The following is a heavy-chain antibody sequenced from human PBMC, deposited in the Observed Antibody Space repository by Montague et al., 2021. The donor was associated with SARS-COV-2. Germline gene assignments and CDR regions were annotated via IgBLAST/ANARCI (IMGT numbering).Heavy chain of an antibody. CDR2: IYYSGST. CDR1: GGSISSSSYY. CDR3: ARDQGYNWNYYYYYGMDV. Sequence: SETLSLTCTVSGGSISSSSYYWGWIRQPPGKGLEWIGSIYYSGSTYYNPSLKSRVTISVDTSKSQFSLKLSSVIAADTAVYYCARDQGYNWNYYYYYGMDVWGQGTTVTVSS. J-gene: IGHJ6*02. V-gene: IGHV4-39*07. D-gene: IGHD1-20*01.